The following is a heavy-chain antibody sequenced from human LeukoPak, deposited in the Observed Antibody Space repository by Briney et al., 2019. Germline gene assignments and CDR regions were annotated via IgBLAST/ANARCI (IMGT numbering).Heavy chain of an antibody. CDR1: GYTFTSYY. CDR2: INPSGGST. CDR3: ARDQYYDFWSGYYRYYYGMDV. D-gene: IGHD3-3*01. V-gene: IGHV1-46*01. Sequence: ASVKVSCKASGYTFTSYYMHWVRQAPGQGLEWMGIINPSGGSTSYAQKFQGRVTMTRDTSTSTVYMELSSLRSEDTAVYYRARDQYYDFWSGYYRYYYGMDVWGQGTTVTVSS. J-gene: IGHJ6*02.